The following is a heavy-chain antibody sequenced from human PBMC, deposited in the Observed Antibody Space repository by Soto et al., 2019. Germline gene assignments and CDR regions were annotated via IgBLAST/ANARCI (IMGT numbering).Heavy chain of an antibody. D-gene: IGHD3-22*01. V-gene: IGHV4-59*01. CDR2: IYYSGST. J-gene: IGHJ6*02. CDR3: ARGGYSSSWYHYYYDSSGYLSHYGMDV. Sequence: SETLSLTCTVSGGSISSYYWSWIRQPPGKGLEWIGYIYYSGSTNYNPSLKSRVTISVDTSKNQFSLKLSSVTAADTAVYYCARGGYSSSWYHYYYDSSGYLSHYGMDVWGQGTTVTVSS. CDR1: GGSISSYY.